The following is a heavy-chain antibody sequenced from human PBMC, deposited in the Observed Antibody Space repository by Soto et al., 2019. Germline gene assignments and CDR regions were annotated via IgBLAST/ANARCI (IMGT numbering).Heavy chain of an antibody. J-gene: IGHJ3*01. D-gene: IGHD3-16*02. CDR2: ISDSGDRT. CDR1: GFTLSMSA. CDR3: AKDRGIIVKAGDAFDV. V-gene: IGHV3-23*01. Sequence: HPGGSVRLSCASSGFTLSMSAVNWVRQAPGKGLEWVSYISDSGDRTYYADSVKGRFTISRDRSKNTVSLQMDSLRAEDTAVYYCAKDRGIIVKAGDAFDVWGQGTKVTVSS.